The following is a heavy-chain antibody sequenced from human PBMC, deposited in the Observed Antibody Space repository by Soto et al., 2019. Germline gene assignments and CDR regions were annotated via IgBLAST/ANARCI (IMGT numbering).Heavy chain of an antibody. CDR1: GFPFSSYW. Sequence: EVQLVESGGDLVQRGGSLRLSCAASGFPFSSYWMHWVRHPPGKGLDWVARISGDGVTTYYADYVTGRFTVSRDNAKNTLSLQISGLRAEDTAVYYCAREYYGLLTGYYTDYWGQGTLVSVSS. CDR2: ISGDGVTT. V-gene: IGHV3-74*01. D-gene: IGHD3-9*01. J-gene: IGHJ4*02. CDR3: AREYYGLLTGYYTDY.